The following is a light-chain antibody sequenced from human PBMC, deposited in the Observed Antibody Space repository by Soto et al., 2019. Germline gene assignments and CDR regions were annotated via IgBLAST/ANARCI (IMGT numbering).Light chain of an antibody. CDR3: QHYVERSPIT. J-gene: IGKJ5*01. CDR1: QSVSSN. CDR2: GAS. Sequence: EIVLTHSPATLSLSPCERATLSLSASQSVSSNLAWYQQKPGQAPRLLIYGASSRATGIPDRFSGSGSGTDFTLTISRLEPEDFAVYYCQHYVERSPITFGQGTRLEIK. V-gene: IGKV3-20*01.